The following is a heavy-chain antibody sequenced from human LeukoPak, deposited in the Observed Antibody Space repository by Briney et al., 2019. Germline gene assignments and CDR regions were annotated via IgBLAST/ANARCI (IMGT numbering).Heavy chain of an antibody. D-gene: IGHD3-9*01. CDR1: EFSVGSNY. CDR3: ASIFDWLYYMDV. CDR2: IYSGGST. V-gene: IGHV3-66*01. Sequence: GGSLRLSCAASEFSVGSNYMTWVRQAPGKGLEWVSLIYSGGSTYYADSVKGRFTISRDNSKNTLYLQMNSLRAEDTAVYYCASIFDWLYYMDVWGKGTTVTISS. J-gene: IGHJ6*03.